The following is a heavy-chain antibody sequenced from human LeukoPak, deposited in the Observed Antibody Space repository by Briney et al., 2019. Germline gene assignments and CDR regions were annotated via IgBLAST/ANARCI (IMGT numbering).Heavy chain of an antibody. Sequence: GGSLRLSCAASGFTFSSSWMHWVRQAPGKGLIWVSRVNGDGTGTIYADSVKGRFTISRDNAKNSLYLQMSSLRAEDTAVYYCARDLVPYYDILTGYWGYWGQGTLVTVSS. CDR3: ARDLVPYYDILTGYWGY. CDR1: GFTFSSSW. J-gene: IGHJ4*02. D-gene: IGHD3-9*01. CDR2: VNGDGTGT. V-gene: IGHV3-74*01.